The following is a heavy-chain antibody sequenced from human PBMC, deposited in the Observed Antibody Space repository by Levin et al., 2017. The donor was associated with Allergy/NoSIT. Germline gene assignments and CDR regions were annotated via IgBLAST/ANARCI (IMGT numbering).Heavy chain of an antibody. CDR3: ARSLVRARGGFDP. Sequence: SETLSLTCTVSGGSISSYYWSWIRQPPGKGLEWIGYIYYSGSTNYNPSLKSRVTISVDTSKNQFSLKLSSVTAADTDVYYCARSLVRARGGFDPWGQGTLVTVSS. J-gene: IGHJ5*02. D-gene: IGHD3-10*01. CDR1: GGSISSYY. V-gene: IGHV4-59*01. CDR2: IYYSGST.